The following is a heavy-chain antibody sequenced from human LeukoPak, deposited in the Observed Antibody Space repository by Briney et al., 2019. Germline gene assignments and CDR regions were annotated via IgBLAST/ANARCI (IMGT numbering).Heavy chain of an antibody. D-gene: IGHD6-19*01. Sequence: GGSLRLSCAASGFTFSSYAMSWVRQAPGKGPEWVSSISSSSSYIYYADSVKGRFTISRDNAKNSLYLQMNSLRAEDTAVYYCARDSHRRIAVAGTGIDYWGQGTLVTVSS. CDR3: ARDSHRRIAVAGTGIDY. V-gene: IGHV3-21*01. CDR1: GFTFSSYA. J-gene: IGHJ4*02. CDR2: ISSSSSYI.